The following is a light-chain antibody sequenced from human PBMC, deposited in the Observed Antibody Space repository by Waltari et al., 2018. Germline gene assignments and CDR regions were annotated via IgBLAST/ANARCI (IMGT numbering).Light chain of an antibody. CDR1: NNDVGAYNY. V-gene: IGLV2-14*03. CDR3: TSFRSGASWV. CDR2: DVN. J-gene: IGLJ3*02. Sequence: QSALTQPASVSGSPGQSIIISCAGTNNDVGAYNYVSWFQNHPGKAPKLIIHDVNKRPSGVSSLFSASKSDNTASLTISGLQAEDEANYYCTSFRSGASWVFGGGTTLTVL.